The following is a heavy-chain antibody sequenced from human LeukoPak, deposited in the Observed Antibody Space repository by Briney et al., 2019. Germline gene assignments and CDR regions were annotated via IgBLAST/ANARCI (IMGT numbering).Heavy chain of an antibody. CDR3: AKGGAMADKYYQE. J-gene: IGHJ1*01. V-gene: IGHV3-23*01. CDR1: GFTFSSYA. CDR2: TTDSGSKT. Sequence: GGSLRLSCAASGFTFSSYAMRWVRQAPGKGLEWVSSTTDSGSKTYYADSVKGRFTISRDNSKNMLYLQMNSLRAEDTAVYYCAKGGAMADKYYQEWGQGTLVTVSS. D-gene: IGHD6-19*01.